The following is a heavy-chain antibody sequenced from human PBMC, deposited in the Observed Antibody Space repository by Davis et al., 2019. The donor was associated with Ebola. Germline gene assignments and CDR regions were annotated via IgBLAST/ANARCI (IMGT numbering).Heavy chain of an antibody. CDR2: INPNSGGT. J-gene: IGHJ6*04. Sequence: ASVKVSCRASGDTFTGYYMHWVRQAPGQGLEWMGRINPNSGGTNYAQKFQGRVTMTRDTSISTAYMELSRLRSDDTAVYYCARRYCSSTSCYLPPELRPSYYYYGMDVWGKGTTVTVSS. D-gene: IGHD2-2*01. CDR3: ARRYCSSTSCYLPPELRPSYYYYGMDV. V-gene: IGHV1-2*06. CDR1: GDTFTGYY.